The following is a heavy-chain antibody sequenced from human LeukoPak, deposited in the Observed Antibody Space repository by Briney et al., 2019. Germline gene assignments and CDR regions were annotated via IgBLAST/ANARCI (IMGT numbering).Heavy chain of an antibody. CDR1: DYSISSGYY. J-gene: IGHJ4*02. D-gene: IGHD3-3*01. V-gene: IGHV4-38-2*01. CDR2: IYHSGST. Sequence: SETLSLTCAVSDYSISSGYYWGWIRQPPGKGLEWIGSIYHSGSTYYNPSLKSRVTISVDTSKNQFSLKLSSVTAADTAVYYCARHPLATIFGLVIPQRYYFDYWGQGTLVTVSS. CDR3: ARHPLATIFGLVIPQRYYFDY.